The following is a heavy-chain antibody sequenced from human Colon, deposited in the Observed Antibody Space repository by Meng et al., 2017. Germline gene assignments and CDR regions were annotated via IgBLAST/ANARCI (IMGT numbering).Heavy chain of an antibody. V-gene: IGHV3-72*01. CDR2: TRNRANSYTT. CDR3: ARAAVAGVRATPYYFDY. CDR1: GFTFSDHY. Sequence: GESLKISCAASGFTFSDHYMDWVRQAPGKGLEWVGRTRNRANSYTTEYAASVKGRFTISRDDSKNSLYVQMNSLKTEDTAVYFCARAAVAGVRATPYYFDYWGQGTLVTVSS. D-gene: IGHD1-26*01. J-gene: IGHJ4*02.